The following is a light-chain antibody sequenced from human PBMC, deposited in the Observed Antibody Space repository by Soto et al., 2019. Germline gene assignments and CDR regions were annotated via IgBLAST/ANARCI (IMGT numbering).Light chain of an antibody. V-gene: IGKV3-20*01. CDR1: QTIGRTY. Sequence: EIVLTQSPGTLSLSPGETATLSCRASQTIGRTYLAWYQQKPGQAPRLLIFGTSSRATGIPDRFSGSGSGTDFTLSISSLRSEDFAVYYCQQYNNWPLTFGGGTKVEIK. CDR3: QQYNNWPLT. CDR2: GTS. J-gene: IGKJ4*01.